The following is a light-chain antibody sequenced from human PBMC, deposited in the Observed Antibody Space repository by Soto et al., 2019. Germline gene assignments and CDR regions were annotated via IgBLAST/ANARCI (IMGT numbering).Light chain of an antibody. CDR3: NSYTSSGTVV. CDR2: EVS. V-gene: IGLV2-14*01. Sequence: QSALTQPASVSVSPGQSITISCTGTSSDVGGYNYVSWYQQYPGKAPKLMIYEVSNRPSGVSNRFSGSKSGNTASLTISGLQAEDEGDYFCNSYTSSGTVVFGGGTKVTVL. CDR1: SSDVGGYNY. J-gene: IGLJ2*01.